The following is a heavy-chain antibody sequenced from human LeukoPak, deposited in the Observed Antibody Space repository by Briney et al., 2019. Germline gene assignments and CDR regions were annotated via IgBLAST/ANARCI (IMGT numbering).Heavy chain of an antibody. CDR3: ARETLAYCSGGSCYLEYYFDY. V-gene: IGHV3-48*01. J-gene: IGHJ4*02. Sequence: GGPLRLSCAASGFTFSSYSMNWVRQAPGKGLEWVSYISSSSSTIYYADSVKGRFTISRDNAKNSLYLQMNSLRAEDTAVYYCARETLAYCSGGSCYLEYYFDYWGQGTLVTVSS. D-gene: IGHD2-15*01. CDR1: GFTFSSYS. CDR2: ISSSSSTI.